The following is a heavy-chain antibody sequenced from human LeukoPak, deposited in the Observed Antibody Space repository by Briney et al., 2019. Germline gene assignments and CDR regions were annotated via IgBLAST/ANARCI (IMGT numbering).Heavy chain of an antibody. J-gene: IGHJ6*03. CDR1: GFSFSGSS. V-gene: IGHV3-48*01. CDR2: ITTSNSLV. D-gene: IGHD3-22*01. CDR3: ASSKTDSIHMDV. Sequence: PGGSLRLSCAASGFSFSGSSMNWVRQAPGKGLEWVSYITTSNSLVYYADSVKGRFTISRDNAKSSLYLQMNSLRAEDTAVYYCASSKTDSIHMDVWGKGTTVTVSS.